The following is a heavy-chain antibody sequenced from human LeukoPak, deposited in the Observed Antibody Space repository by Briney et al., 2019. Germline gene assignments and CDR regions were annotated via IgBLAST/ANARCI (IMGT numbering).Heavy chain of an antibody. CDR2: MNPNSGNT. J-gene: IGHJ3*02. CDR1: GYTFTSYD. V-gene: IGHV1-8*01. CDR3: ARALRYFDWTLLAFDI. D-gene: IGHD3-9*01. Sequence: GASVKVSCKASGYTFTSYDINWVRQATGQGLEWMGWMNPNSGNTGYAQKFQGRVTMTRNTSISTAYMELSSLRSEDTAVYYRARALRYFDWTLLAFDIWGQGTMVTVSS.